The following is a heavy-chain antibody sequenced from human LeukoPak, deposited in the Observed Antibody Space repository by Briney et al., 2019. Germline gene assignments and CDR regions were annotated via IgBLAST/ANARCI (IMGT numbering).Heavy chain of an antibody. CDR3: ARDRAYPRDQFDC. CDR2: ISGSGGST. J-gene: IGHJ4*02. V-gene: IGHV3-23*01. Sequence: GGSLRLSCAASGFTFSSYAMSWVRQAPGKGLEWVSAISGSGGSTYYADSVKGRFTISRDNSKNTVSLQMKSLRADDTVVYFCARDRAYPRDQFDCWGQGTLVTVSS. D-gene: IGHD2-2*01. CDR1: GFTFSSYA.